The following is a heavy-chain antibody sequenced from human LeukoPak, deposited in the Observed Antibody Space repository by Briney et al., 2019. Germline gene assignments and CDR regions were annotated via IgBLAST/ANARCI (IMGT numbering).Heavy chain of an antibody. D-gene: IGHD5-18*01. CDR2: IDPNSGGT. CDR3: ARDLGYGYGSVWHKYFDY. Sequence: GASVKVSCKASGYTFSGYYLHWVRQAPGQGLEWMGHIDPNSGGTKYAQKFQGRVTITRDTFTTSAYMELSSLIFDDTAVYYCARDLGYGYGSVWHKYFDYWGHGTLVTVSS. CDR1: GYTFSGYY. J-gene: IGHJ4*01. V-gene: IGHV1-2*06.